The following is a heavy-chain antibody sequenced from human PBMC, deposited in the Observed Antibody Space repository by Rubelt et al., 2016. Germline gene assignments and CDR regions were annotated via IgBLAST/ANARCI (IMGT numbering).Heavy chain of an antibody. Sequence: VQLVESGGGLVQPGRSLRLSCTASRFTFGDFAMSWFRQAPGKGLEWVAFIRYDGTNKYYADSVKGRFTISRDNAKNTLYLQMNSLRAEDTAVYYCVSSSLDYWGQGTLVTVSS. D-gene: IGHD6-13*01. CDR2: IRYDGTNK. V-gene: IGHV3-30*02. CDR1: RFTFGDFA. CDR3: VSSSLDY. J-gene: IGHJ4*02.